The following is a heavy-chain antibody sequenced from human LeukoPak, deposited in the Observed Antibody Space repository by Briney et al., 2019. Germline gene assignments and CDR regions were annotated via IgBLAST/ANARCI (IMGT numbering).Heavy chain of an antibody. CDR1: GFTFNSYW. V-gene: IGHV3-23*01. Sequence: PGGSLRLSCAASGFTFNSYWMHWVRQAPGKGLVWVSGISGSGDNTLYADSVKGRFTISRDNSKNTLYLEMNSLRAEDTAIYYCAKMKGHPLPKYYMDVWGQGTTVTVSS. J-gene: IGHJ6*01. D-gene: IGHD1-26*01. CDR3: AKMKGHPLPKYYMDV. CDR2: ISGSGDNT.